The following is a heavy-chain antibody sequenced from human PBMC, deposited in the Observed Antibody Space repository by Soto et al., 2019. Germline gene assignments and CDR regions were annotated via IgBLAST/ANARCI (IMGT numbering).Heavy chain of an antibody. J-gene: IGHJ4*02. CDR1: GGTFSSYT. CDR2: IIPILGIA. Sequence: QVQLVQSGAEVKKPGSSVKVSCKASGGTFSSYTISWVRQAPGQGLEWMGRIIPILGIANYAQKFQGRVTITADKSXXTAYMELSSLRSEDTAVYYCARGSIAAAGASEFDYWGQGTLVTVSS. CDR3: ARGSIAAAGASEFDY. D-gene: IGHD6-13*01. V-gene: IGHV1-69*02.